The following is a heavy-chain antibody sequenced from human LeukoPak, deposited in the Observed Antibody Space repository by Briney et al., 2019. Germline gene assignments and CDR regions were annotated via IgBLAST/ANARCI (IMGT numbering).Heavy chain of an antibody. J-gene: IGHJ3*01. Sequence: MSSETLSLTCTVSGYSISSGYYWGWIRQPPGQGLGGIGSIYHSGSTYYNPSLKSRVTISVDTSKNQFSLNLSSVTAADMAVYYCATPSYSSSWGTIDVWGQGTMVTVSS. CDR1: GYSISSGYY. V-gene: IGHV4-38-2*02. CDR3: ATPSYSSSWGTIDV. CDR2: IYHSGST. D-gene: IGHD6-13*01.